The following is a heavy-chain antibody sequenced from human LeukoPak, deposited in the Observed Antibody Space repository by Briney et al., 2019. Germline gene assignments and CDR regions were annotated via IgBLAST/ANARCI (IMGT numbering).Heavy chain of an antibody. CDR2: IYPGDSDT. V-gene: IGHV5-51*01. Sequence: GESLKISFKGSGYRFTSYWIGWARQMPGKGLEWMGIIYPGDSDTRYSPSFRGQVIISADKSTSTAYLQWSSLKASDTAMYYCARRGPYYDSSGYYSNWFDPWGQGTLVTVSS. CDR1: GYRFTSYW. D-gene: IGHD3-22*01. J-gene: IGHJ5*02. CDR3: ARRGPYYDSSGYYSNWFDP.